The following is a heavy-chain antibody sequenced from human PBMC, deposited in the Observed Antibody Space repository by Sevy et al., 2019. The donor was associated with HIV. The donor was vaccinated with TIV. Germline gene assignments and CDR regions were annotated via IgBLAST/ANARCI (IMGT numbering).Heavy chain of an antibody. J-gene: IGHJ6*02. CDR1: GFTFSNYA. V-gene: IGHV3-NL1*01. CDR2: IYSAGTT. D-gene: IGHD2-2*01. Sequence: GESLKISCAATGFTFSNYAMHWVRQAPGKGMEWVSLIYSAGTTFYSDSVKGRFTISRDNSNNTLDLQMNSLRAEETAIYYCARIKGASSSYAMDVWGQGTTVTVSS. CDR3: ARIKGASSSYAMDV.